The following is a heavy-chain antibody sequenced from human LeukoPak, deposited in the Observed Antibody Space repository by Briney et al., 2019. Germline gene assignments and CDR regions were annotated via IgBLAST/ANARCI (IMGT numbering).Heavy chain of an antibody. J-gene: IGHJ4*02. Sequence: GGSLRLSCAASGFTFSSYWMSWVRQAPGKGLEWVANIKQDGSEKFYVDSVKGRFTISRDNAKNSLYLQMNSLRVEDTAVYYCARRNGIPAAEYFDYWGQGTLVTVSS. V-gene: IGHV3-7*01. D-gene: IGHD2-2*01. CDR1: GFTFSSYW. CDR3: ARRNGIPAAEYFDY. CDR2: IKQDGSEK.